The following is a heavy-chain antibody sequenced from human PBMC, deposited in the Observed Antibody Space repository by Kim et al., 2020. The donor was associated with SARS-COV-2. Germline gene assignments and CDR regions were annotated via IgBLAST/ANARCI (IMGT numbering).Heavy chain of an antibody. V-gene: IGHV4-4*02. J-gene: IGHJ4*02. CDR2: IYHSGST. D-gene: IGHD3-22*01. Sequence: SETLSLTCAVSGGSISSSNWWSWVRQPPGKGLEWIGEIYHSGSTNYNPSLKSRVTISVDKSKNQFSLKLSSVTAADTAVYYCARVGSSFDYDSSGLQIDYWGQGTLVTVSS. CDR1: GGSISSSNW. CDR3: ARVGSSFDYDSSGLQIDY.